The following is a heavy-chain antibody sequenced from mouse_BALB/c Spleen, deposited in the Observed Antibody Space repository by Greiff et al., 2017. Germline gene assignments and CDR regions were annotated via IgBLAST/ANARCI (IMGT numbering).Heavy chain of an antibody. V-gene: IGHV1S127*01. D-gene: IGHD2-14*01. CDR3: TRNYRYEDYFDY. Sequence: QVHVKQPGAELVKPGASVKMSCKASGYTFTSYWMHWVKQRPGQGLEWIGVIDPSDSYTSYNQKFKGKATLTVDTSSSTAYMQLSSLTSEDSAVYYCTRNYRYEDYFDYWGQGTTLTVSS. CDR2: IDPSDSYT. CDR1: GYTFTSYW. J-gene: IGHJ2*01.